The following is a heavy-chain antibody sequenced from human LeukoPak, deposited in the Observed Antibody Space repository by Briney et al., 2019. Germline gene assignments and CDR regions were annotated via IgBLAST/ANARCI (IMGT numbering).Heavy chain of an antibody. J-gene: IGHJ6*03. CDR1: GYTFTGYY. Sequence: EASVKVSCTASGYTFTGYYMHWVRQAPGQGLEWMGWINPNSGGTNYAQKFQGRVTMTRNTSISTAYMKLSRLRSDDTAVYYCARDQTPGYMDVWGKGTTVTVSS. CDR3: ARDQTPGYMDV. V-gene: IGHV1-2*02. D-gene: IGHD1-14*01. CDR2: INPNSGGT.